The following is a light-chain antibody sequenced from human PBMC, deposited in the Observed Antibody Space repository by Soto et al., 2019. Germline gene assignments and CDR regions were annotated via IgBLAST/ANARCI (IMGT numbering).Light chain of an antibody. J-gene: IGLJ2*01. CDR1: SSNIGAGYD. CDR3: QSYDSSLSGVV. CDR2: GNS. V-gene: IGLV1-40*01. Sequence: QSVLTRPRSVSGAPGQRVTISCTGSSSNIGAGYDVHWYQQLPGTAPKLLIYGNSNRPSGVPDRYSGSKSGTSASLAITGLQAEDEADYYCQSYDSSLSGVVFGGGTKLTVL.